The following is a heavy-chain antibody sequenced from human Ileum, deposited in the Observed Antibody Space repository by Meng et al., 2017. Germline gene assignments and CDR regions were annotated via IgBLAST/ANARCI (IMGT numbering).Heavy chain of an antibody. D-gene: IGHD5-18*01. V-gene: IGHV1-69*13. J-gene: IGHJ6*02. Sequence: SVKVSCKASGGTFSSYAISWVRQAPGQGLEWMGGIIPIFGTANYAQKFQGRVTITADESTSTAYMELSSLRSEDTAVYYCARDGAAPPSPGDLLSSDTAMVRDYYYYGMDVWGQGTTVTVSS. CDR3: ARDGAAPPSPGDLLSSDTAMVRDYYYYGMDV. CDR2: IIPIFGTA. CDR1: GGTFSSYA.